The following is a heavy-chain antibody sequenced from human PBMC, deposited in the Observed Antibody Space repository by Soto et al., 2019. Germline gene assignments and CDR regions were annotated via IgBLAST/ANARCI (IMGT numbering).Heavy chain of an antibody. CDR2: ISGSGGST. D-gene: IGHD4-17*01. V-gene: IGHV3-23*01. J-gene: IGHJ6*03. CDR3: AKAGYGDYDLGYYYYYMDV. CDR1: GFTFSSYA. Sequence: SLRLSCAASGFTFSSYAMSWVRQAPGKGLEWVSAISGSGGSTYYADSVKGRFTISRDNSKNTLYLQMNSLRAEDTAVYYCAKAGYGDYDLGYYYYYMDVWGKGTTVTVSS.